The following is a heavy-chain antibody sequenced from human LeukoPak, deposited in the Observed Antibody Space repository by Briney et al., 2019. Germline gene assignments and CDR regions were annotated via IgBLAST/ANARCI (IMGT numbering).Heavy chain of an antibody. CDR1: GDSISSSSYY. V-gene: IGHV4-39*07. CDR3: ARDGSYYDSSGYSSPDAFDI. Sequence: SETLSLTCTVSGDSISSSSYYWEWIRQPPGKGLEGIVSTFYSGSTYYNPSLKSRVTISVNTSKNQFSLKLSSVTAADTAVYYCARDGSYYDSSGYSSPDAFDIWGQGTMVTVSS. D-gene: IGHD3-22*01. CDR2: TFYSGST. J-gene: IGHJ3*02.